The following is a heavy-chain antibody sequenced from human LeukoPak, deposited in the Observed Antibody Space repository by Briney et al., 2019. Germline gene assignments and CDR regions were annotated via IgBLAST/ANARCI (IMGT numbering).Heavy chain of an antibody. J-gene: IGHJ4*02. Sequence: GGSLRLSCGASGFTFSSFGIHWVRQAPGMGLEWVAAISPDGNSDYYTDSVKGRFTVSRGNSKNMIYLQMNSLRGEDSAVYYCAKINNYDDYWGQGTLVTASS. CDR3: AKINNYDDY. CDR2: ISPDGNSD. D-gene: IGHD3-22*01. CDR1: GFTFSSFG. V-gene: IGHV3-30*18.